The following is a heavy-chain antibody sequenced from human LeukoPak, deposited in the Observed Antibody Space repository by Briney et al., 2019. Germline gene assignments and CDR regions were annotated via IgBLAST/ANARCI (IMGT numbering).Heavy chain of an antibody. CDR3: AQPDF. J-gene: IGHJ4*02. Sequence: GGSLRLSCVASGITFRSSSMHWVRQAPGQGLEWLAFIRFDGSTKYYADSVKGRFTVSRDNSKSTLYLQMNSLRAEDTAVYYCAQPDFWGQGTLVTVSS. CDR2: IRFDGSTK. CDR1: GITFRSSS. V-gene: IGHV3-30*02.